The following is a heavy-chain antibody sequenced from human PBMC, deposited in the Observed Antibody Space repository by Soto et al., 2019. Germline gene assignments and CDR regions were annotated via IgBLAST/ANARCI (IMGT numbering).Heavy chain of an antibody. J-gene: IGHJ6*02. D-gene: IGHD2-8*01. CDR2: ISSSSSYI. CDR3: ARHLAIPDCTNGVCWTFYGMDV. CDR1: GFSFSDYA. Sequence: GGSLRLSCKASGFSFSDYAMTWVRQAPGKGLEWVSAISSSSSYIYYADSVKGRFTISRDNAKNSLYLQMNSLRAEDTAVYYCARHLAIPDCTNGVCWTFYGMDVWGQGTTVTVSS. V-gene: IGHV3-21*01.